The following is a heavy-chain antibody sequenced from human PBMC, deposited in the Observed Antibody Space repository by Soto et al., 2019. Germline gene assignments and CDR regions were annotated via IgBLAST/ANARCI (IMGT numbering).Heavy chain of an antibody. CDR3: SYDTFGDQDG. V-gene: IGHV3-74*01. Sequence: GGSLRLSCAASGYTFSHYWMHWVRQAPGKGLVWVSRVNPDGTITTYADSVKGRFTISRDNAKNTLYLQMNSLGVEDTALYYCSYDTFGDQDGGGQGTPVTVS. D-gene: IGHD3-9*01. J-gene: IGHJ4*02. CDR2: VNPDGTIT. CDR1: GYTFSHYW.